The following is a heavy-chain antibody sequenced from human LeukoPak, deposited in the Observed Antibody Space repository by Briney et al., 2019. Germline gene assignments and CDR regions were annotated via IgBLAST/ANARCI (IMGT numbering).Heavy chain of an antibody. D-gene: IGHD3-10*01. Sequence: ASVKVSCKASGDTFTSYYMHWVRQAPGQGLELMGIINPSGGSTSYAQKFQGRVTMTRDTSTSTVYMELSSLRSEDTAVYYCARALYYFGSGSYSGYYGMDVWGRGTTVTVSS. J-gene: IGHJ6*02. V-gene: IGHV1-46*01. CDR3: ARALYYFGSGSYSGYYGMDV. CDR1: GDTFTSYY. CDR2: INPSGGST.